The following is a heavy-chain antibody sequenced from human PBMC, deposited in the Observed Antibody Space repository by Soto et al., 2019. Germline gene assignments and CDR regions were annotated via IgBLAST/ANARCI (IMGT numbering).Heavy chain of an antibody. CDR3: ARGHSGYDYYYYYMDV. Sequence: SETLSLTCAVYGGSFSGYYWSWIRQPPGKGLEWIGEINHSGSTNYNPSLKSRVTISVDTSKNQFSLKLSSVTAADTAVYYCARGHSGYDYYYYYMDVWGKGTTVTVSS. J-gene: IGHJ6*03. CDR1: GGSFSGYY. CDR2: INHSGST. V-gene: IGHV4-34*01. D-gene: IGHD5-12*01.